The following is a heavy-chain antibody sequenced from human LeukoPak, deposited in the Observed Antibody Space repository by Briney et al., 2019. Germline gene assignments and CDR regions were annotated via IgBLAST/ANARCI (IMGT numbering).Heavy chain of an antibody. J-gene: IGHJ4*02. CDR2: VKQDGSEK. CDR1: GFTFSSYW. Sequence: GGSLRLSCAASGFTFSSYWMSWVRQAPGKGLEWVANVKQDGSEKYYVDSVKGRFSISRDNAKNSLYLQMNSLRAEDTAVYYCASAAHYDFWSGSMGYWGQGTLVTVSS. D-gene: IGHD3-3*01. V-gene: IGHV3-7*01. CDR3: ASAAHYDFWSGSMGY.